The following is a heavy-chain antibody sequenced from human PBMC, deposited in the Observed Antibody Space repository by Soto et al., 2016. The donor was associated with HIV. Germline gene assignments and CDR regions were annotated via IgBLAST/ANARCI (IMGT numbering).Heavy chain of an antibody. V-gene: IGHV3-20*04. D-gene: IGHD2-21*02. CDR3: ARMLQLAPGSDFLDY. CDR2: LNWNAEMT. Sequence: EVQLVESGGGVVRPGGSLRLSCRVSGFTFDDYGMTWVRQVPGKGLEWVSGLNWNAEMTGYADSVQGRFTISRDNDKNSLYLQMNSLRVDDTAVYYCARMLQLAPGSDFLDYWGQGTLVTVSS. CDR1: GFTFDDYG. J-gene: IGHJ4*02.